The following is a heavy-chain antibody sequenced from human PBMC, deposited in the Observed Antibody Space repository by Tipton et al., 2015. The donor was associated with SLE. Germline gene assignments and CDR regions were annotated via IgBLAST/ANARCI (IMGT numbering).Heavy chain of an antibody. CDR2: IYHSGNT. V-gene: IGHV4-39*07. CDR1: GGSLSSSGYY. Sequence: TLSLTCTVSGGSLSSSGYYWGWIRQPPGKGLEWIGSIYHSGNTYYNPSLKNRVTISIDTSKNQFSLKLTSVTAADSAVYFCARDREFRWYETVGDAFEHWGQGKMVTVSS. J-gene: IGHJ3*01. CDR3: ARDREFRWYETVGDAFEH. D-gene: IGHD6-13*01.